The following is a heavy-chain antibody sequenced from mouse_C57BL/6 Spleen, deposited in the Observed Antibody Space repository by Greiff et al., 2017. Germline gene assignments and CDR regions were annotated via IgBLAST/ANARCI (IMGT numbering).Heavy chain of an antibody. CDR1: GYTFTSYW. J-gene: IGHJ3*01. D-gene: IGHD2-5*01. V-gene: IGHV1-53*01. Sequence: VQLQQPGTELVKPGASVKLSCKASGYTFTSYWMHWVKQRPGQGLEWIGNINPSNGGTNYNEKFKSKATLTVDQSSSPAYMQLSSLTSEYAAVYYCARSSYYSNDGPGYWGQGTLVTVSA. CDR2: INPSNGGT. CDR3: ARSSYYSNDGPGY.